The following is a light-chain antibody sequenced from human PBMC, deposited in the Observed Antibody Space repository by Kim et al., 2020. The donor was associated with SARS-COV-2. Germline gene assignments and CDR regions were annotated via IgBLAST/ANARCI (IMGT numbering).Light chain of an antibody. CDR3: QTWGTGIGV. CDR2: VNSDGSH. Sequence: ASVKLTCTLGSGHSSDRIAWHQQQPEKGPRFLMKVNSDGSHRKGDGIPDRFSGSSSGAERYLTISSLQSEDEADYYCQTWGTGIGVFGGGTQLTVL. CDR1: SGHSSDR. V-gene: IGLV4-69*01. J-gene: IGLJ2*01.